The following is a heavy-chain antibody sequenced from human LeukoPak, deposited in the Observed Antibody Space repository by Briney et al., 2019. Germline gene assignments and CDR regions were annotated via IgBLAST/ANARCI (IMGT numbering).Heavy chain of an antibody. CDR2: IIPIFGTA. J-gene: IGHJ4*02. D-gene: IGHD6-13*01. V-gene: IGHV1-69*13. Sequence: SVKVSCKASEGTFSSYAISWVRQAPGQGLEWMGGIIPIFGTANYAQKFQGRVTITADESTSTAYMELSSLRSEDTAVYYCATVPYSSSWYGYWGQGTLVTVSS. CDR3: ATVPYSSSWYGY. CDR1: EGTFSSYA.